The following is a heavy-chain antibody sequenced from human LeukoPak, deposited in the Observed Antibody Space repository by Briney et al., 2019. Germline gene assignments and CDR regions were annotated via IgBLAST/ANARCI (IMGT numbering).Heavy chain of an antibody. V-gene: IGHV3-7*01. CDR3: AREGGYSFAECGH. J-gene: IGHJ4*02. CDR2: IKGDGSEK. Sequence: GGSLRLSCAVSGFISSDYWMSWVRQAPGKGLEWVANIKGDGSEKYYANSVKGRFTISRDNAKNSLHLQMDSLRVEDTAVYYCAREGGYSFAECGHWGQGTLVSVSS. CDR1: GFISSDYW. D-gene: IGHD5-18*01.